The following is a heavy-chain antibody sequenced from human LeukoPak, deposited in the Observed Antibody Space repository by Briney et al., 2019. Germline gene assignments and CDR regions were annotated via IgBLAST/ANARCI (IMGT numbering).Heavy chain of an antibody. CDR3: AREGVVVVPAAIPYYYYYMDV. Sequence: SETLSLTCTVSGGSISSHYWSWIRQPAGKGLEWIGRIYTSGSTNYNPSLKSRVTMSVDTSKNQFSLKLSSVTAADTAVYYCAREGVVVVPAAIPYYYYYMDVWGKGTTVTVSS. V-gene: IGHV4-4*07. D-gene: IGHD2-2*01. CDR2: IYTSGST. CDR1: GGSISSHY. J-gene: IGHJ6*03.